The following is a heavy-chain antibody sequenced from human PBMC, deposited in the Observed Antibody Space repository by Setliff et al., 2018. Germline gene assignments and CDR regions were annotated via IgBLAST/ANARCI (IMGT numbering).Heavy chain of an antibody. CDR2: TIPMFGTT. V-gene: IGHV1-69*13. J-gene: IGHJ6*03. Sequence: SVKVSCKASGGTFTKYGISWVRQAPGQGLEWMGGTIPMFGTTNYARKFQGRVTIISDESTSTAYMQLSSLGSEDTAVYYCVREGVDTRSSTGYRYYMDVWGKGTTVTVSS. CDR3: VREGVDTRSSTGYRYYMDV. D-gene: IGHD5-12*01. CDR1: GGTFTKYG.